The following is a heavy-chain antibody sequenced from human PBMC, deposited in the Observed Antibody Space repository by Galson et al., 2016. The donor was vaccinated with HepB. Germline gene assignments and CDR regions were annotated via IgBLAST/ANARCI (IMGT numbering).Heavy chain of an antibody. J-gene: IGHJ4*02. CDR2: ISGSGNSI. Sequence: SLRLSCAASGFTFSSYTMNWVRQAPGKGLEWVSSISGSGNSIYNADLVKGRFTISRDNAKNSLYLQMSSLRAEDTAMYYCARSILTGTPLNDYWGQGTLVIVSS. D-gene: IGHD3-9*01. CDR1: GFTFSSYT. CDR3: ARSILTGTPLNDY. V-gene: IGHV3-21*06.